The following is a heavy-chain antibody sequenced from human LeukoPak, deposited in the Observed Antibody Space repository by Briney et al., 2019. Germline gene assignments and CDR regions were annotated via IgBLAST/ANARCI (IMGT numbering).Heavy chain of an antibody. CDR2: IYYSGST. J-gene: IGHJ4*02. CDR1: GGSISSYY. CDR3: ARGGYSYGFGFDY. D-gene: IGHD5-18*01. Sequence: SETLSLTCTVSGGSISSYYWSWIRQPPGKGLEWIGYIYYSGSTNYNPPLKSRVTISVDTSKNQFSLKLSSVTAADTAVYYCARGGYSYGFGFDYWGQGTLVTVSS. V-gene: IGHV4-59*01.